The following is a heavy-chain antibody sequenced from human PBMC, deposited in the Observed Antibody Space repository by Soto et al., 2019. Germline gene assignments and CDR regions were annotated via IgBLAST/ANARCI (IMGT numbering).Heavy chain of an antibody. CDR3: ARGGENYFSGMDV. D-gene: IGHD3-10*01. CDR2: IYYTGSA. Sequence: SETLSLTCTVSGGPFISYYWSWIRQPPGKGLEWIGYIYYTGSANYNPSLKSRVTISVDTSKNEFSFSLKLISVTAADTAVYYCARGGENYFSGMDVWGQGTTVT. CDR1: GGPFISYY. J-gene: IGHJ6*02. V-gene: IGHV4-59*01.